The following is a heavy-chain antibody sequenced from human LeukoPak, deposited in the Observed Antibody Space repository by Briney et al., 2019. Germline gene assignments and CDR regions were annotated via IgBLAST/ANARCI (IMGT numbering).Heavy chain of an antibody. Sequence: GRSLRLSCAASGFTFRSYGMHWVRQAPGKGLEWVAVIWYDGSNKYYADSVKGRFTISRDNSKSTLYLQMNSLRTEDTAVYYCARDDGSSSSGVDYWGQGTLVTVSS. CDR3: ARDDGSSSSGVDY. CDR1: GFTFRSYG. V-gene: IGHV3-33*01. D-gene: IGHD3-22*01. J-gene: IGHJ4*02. CDR2: IWYDGSNK.